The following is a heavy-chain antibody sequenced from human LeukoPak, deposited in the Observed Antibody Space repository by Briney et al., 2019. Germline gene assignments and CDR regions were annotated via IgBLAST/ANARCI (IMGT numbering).Heavy chain of an antibody. V-gene: IGHV3-48*03. CDR2: ISSSGTTK. Sequence: GGSLRLSCAASGFTFSGYEMNWVRQAPGKGLEWVSYISSSGTTKYYADSVKGRFTISRDNAKNSLYLQMNSLRAEDTAVYYCARASDYGDYGIDFWGQGTLVTVSS. D-gene: IGHD4-17*01. J-gene: IGHJ4*02. CDR1: GFTFSGYE. CDR3: ARASDYGDYGIDF.